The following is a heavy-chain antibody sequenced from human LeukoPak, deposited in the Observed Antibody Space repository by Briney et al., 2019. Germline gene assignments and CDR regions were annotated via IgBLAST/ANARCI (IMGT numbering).Heavy chain of an antibody. CDR3: ARVQPEFEWELLGIVDY. Sequence: GXSLRLSCAASGFTFSSYSMKWGGQAPGKGGEWGSSISSSSSYIYYPDSVKGRFTISRDTPKNSLYLQMNTLPAEDTAVYYCARVQPEFEWELLGIVDYWGQGTLVTVSS. V-gene: IGHV3-21*01. CDR1: GFTFSSYS. CDR2: ISSSSSYI. D-gene: IGHD1-26*01. J-gene: IGHJ4*02.